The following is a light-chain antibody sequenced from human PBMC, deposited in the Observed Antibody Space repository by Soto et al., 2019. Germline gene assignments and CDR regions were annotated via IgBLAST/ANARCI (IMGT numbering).Light chain of an antibody. V-gene: IGLV3-1*01. CDR3: QAWDSSTARVV. CDR1: KLGDKY. Sequence: SYELTQPPSVSVSPGQTASITCSGDKLGDKYACWYQQKPGQSPVLVIYQDSKRPSGIPERFSGSNSGNTATLTISGTQAMDEADDYCQAWDSSTARVVFGGGTKLTVL. CDR2: QDS. J-gene: IGLJ2*01.